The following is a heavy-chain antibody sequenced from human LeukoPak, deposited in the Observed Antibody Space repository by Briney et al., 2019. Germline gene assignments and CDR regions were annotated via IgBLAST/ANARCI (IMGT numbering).Heavy chain of an antibody. Sequence: GGSLRLSCAASGFTFSSYEMKWVRQAPGKGQEWVSYISSSGSTIYYADSVKGRFTISRDNAKNSLYLQMNSLRAEDTAVYYCARVPRWYVIDYWGQGTLVTVSS. J-gene: IGHJ4*02. D-gene: IGHD4-23*01. V-gene: IGHV3-48*03. CDR2: ISSSGSTI. CDR3: ARVPRWYVIDY. CDR1: GFTFSSYE.